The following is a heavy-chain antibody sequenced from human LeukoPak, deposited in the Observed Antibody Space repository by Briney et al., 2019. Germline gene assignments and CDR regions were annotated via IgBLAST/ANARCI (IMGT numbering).Heavy chain of an antibody. D-gene: IGHD2-2*01. CDR3: AKCARYCSSTSCYPIIEPYYYYYGMDV. J-gene: IGHJ6*02. V-gene: IGHV3-23*01. CDR2: ISGSGGST. Sequence: GGSLRLSCVASGFTFSSYAMSWVRQAPGKGLEWVSAISGSGGSTYYADSVKGRFTISRDNSKNTLYLQMNSLRAEDTAVYYCAKCARYCSSTSCYPIIEPYYYYYGMDVWGQGTTVTASS. CDR1: GFTFSSYA.